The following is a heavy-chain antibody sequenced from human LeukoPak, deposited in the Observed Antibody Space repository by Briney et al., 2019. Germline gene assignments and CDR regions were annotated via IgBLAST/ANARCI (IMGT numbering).Heavy chain of an antibody. Sequence: GASVKVSCKASGYTFTGYYVHWGRQAPGQGFEWMGWINPNSGGTNYAQKFQGRVTMTRDTSISTAYMELSRLRSDDTAVYYCARVEWHYDILTGYPYYWGQGTLVTVSS. V-gene: IGHV1-2*02. D-gene: IGHD3-9*01. CDR3: ARVEWHYDILTGYPYY. J-gene: IGHJ4*02. CDR1: GYTFTGYY. CDR2: INPNSGGT.